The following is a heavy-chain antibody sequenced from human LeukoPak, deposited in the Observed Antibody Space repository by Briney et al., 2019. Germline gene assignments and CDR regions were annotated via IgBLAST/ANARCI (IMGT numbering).Heavy chain of an antibody. CDR2: ISAYNGDT. J-gene: IGHJ4*02. CDR3: ARGRPSDY. CDR1: GYTFTDFG. Sequence: ASVKVSCKTSGYTFTDFGMSWVRQAPGQGLEWMGWISAYNGDTNYAHNLQGRVTMTTDTSTSTAYMELRSLRSDDTAVYYCARGRPSDYWGPGTPVTVSS. V-gene: IGHV1-18*01.